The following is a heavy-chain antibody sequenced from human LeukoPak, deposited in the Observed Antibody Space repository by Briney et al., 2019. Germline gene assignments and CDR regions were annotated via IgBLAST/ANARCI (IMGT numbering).Heavy chain of an antibody. J-gene: IGHJ4*02. Sequence: TGGSLRLSCAASGFTVSSNYMSWVRQAPGKGLEWVSVMYSGGSTYYADSVKGRFTVSRDNSKNTLYLKMNSLRAEDTAVYYCARVGPGVRGVINWGQGTLVTVSS. CDR2: MYSGGST. D-gene: IGHD3-10*01. V-gene: IGHV3-53*01. CDR1: GFTVSSNY. CDR3: ARVGPGVRGVIN.